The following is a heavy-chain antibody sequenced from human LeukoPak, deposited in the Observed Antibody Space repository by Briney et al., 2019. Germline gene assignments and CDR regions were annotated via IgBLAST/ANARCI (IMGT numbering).Heavy chain of an antibody. CDR3: ASAPPGYNWNHRDAFDI. V-gene: IGHV4-30-2*01. CDR1: GGSISSGGYS. J-gene: IGHJ3*02. D-gene: IGHD1-14*01. Sequence: PSETLSLTCAVSGGSISSGGYSWSWIRQPPGKGLEWIGYIYHSGSTYYNPSLKSRVTISVDRSKNQFSLKLSSVTAADTAVYYCASAPPGYNWNHRDAFDIWGQGTMVTVSS. CDR2: IYHSGST.